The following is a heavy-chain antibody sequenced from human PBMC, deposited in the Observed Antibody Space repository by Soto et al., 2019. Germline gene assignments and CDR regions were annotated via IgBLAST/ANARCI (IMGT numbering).Heavy chain of an antibody. CDR3: ATYSNDAFDI. J-gene: IGHJ3*02. D-gene: IGHD4-4*01. CDR2: ISSSGSSM. CDR1: GFTFSDYY. Sequence: QGQLVESGGGLVKPGGSLRLTCAASGFTFSDYYMSWIRQAPGKGLEWVSYISSSGSSMYYADSVKGRFTTSRDNAKNSLYLQMNSLRAEDTALYYCATYSNDAFDIWGQGTIVTVSS. V-gene: IGHV3-11*01.